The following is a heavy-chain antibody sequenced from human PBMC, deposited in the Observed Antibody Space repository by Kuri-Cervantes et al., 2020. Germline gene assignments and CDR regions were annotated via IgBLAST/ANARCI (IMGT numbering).Heavy chain of an antibody. CDR1: GFSFNTYA. D-gene: IGHD5-18*01. J-gene: IGHJ5*02. CDR2: ISGADPGT. CDR3: VGGAYSYGYSVS. Sequence: GGSLRLSCAASGFSFNTYAMSWVRQAPGKGLEWVSAISGADPGTYHADSVKGRFTISRDNARNSLYLQMNSLRDEDTAVYYCVGGAYSYGYSVSWGQGTLVTIS. V-gene: IGHV3-23*01.